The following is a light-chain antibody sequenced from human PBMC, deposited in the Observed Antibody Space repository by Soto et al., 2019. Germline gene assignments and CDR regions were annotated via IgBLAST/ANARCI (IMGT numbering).Light chain of an antibody. V-gene: IGKV3-15*01. CDR2: GAS. CDR1: QSVSSN. J-gene: IGKJ2*01. Sequence: EIVMTQSPATLSVSLGDRATLSCRASQSVSSNLAWYQQKPGQAPRLLIYGASTRASGIPARFSGSGSETDFALTISSLQSEDFAVYYCQQYNSWPPSSSFGQGTKPEIQ. CDR3: QQYNSWPPSSS.